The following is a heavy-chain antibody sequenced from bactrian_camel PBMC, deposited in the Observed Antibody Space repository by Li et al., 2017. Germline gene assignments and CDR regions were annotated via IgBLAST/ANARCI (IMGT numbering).Heavy chain of an antibody. J-gene: IGHJ4*01. CDR3: AARTVARGSHFSLGRAPALRRDEYNF. CDR2: VYARGVRY. Sequence: VQLVESGGGSVEAGGSLKLSCEASGAIFSGCGVAWYRQAPGKEREGVAAVYARGVRYYYADSVQGRFTISYDNAKNTLYLRMNNLNPEDTAMYYCAARTVARGSHFSLGRAPALRRDEYNFWGQGTQVTVS. D-gene: IGHD2*01. V-gene: IGHV3S54*01. CDR1: GAIFSGCG.